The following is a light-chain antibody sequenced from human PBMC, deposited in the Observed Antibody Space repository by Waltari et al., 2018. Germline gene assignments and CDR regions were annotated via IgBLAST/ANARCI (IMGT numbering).Light chain of an antibody. Sequence: SALTQPPSVSGSPGQSITIPCTGTSSDVGSYNLVSWYQQHPGKAPKLIIHDVSRRPSGISDRFSASKSGNTASLTISGLQAEDEADYYCCSYAGSHTVLFGGGTKVTVL. J-gene: IGLJ2*01. CDR3: CSYAGSHTVL. V-gene: IGLV2-23*02. CDR1: SSDVGSYNL. CDR2: DVS.